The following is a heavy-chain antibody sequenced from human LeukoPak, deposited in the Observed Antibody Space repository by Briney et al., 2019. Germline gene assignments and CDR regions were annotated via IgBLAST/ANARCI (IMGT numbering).Heavy chain of an antibody. CDR3: ARDLDNYSGSGSYYNGDPLFQH. V-gene: IGHV1-2*02. CDR1: GYTFTGFC. J-gene: IGHJ1*01. D-gene: IGHD3-10*01. CDR2: LNPKSGGT. Sequence: ASVKVSCKASGYTFTGFCIHWVRQAPGQGLEWMGWLNPKSGGTNYAQNFQGRVTMTRDTSISTGYMELSRLRSDDTAVYYCARDLDNYSGSGSYYNGDPLFQHWGQGTLVTVSS.